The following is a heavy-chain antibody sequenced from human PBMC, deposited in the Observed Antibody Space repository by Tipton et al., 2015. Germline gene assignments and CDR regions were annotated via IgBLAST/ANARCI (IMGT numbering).Heavy chain of an antibody. CDR3: ARERENSYGSFDH. CDR2: INHSGYT. J-gene: IGHJ4*02. V-gene: IGHV4-34*01. Sequence: TLSLTCAVYGGSFSGYFWTWIRQPPGKGLEWIGEINHSGYTNYNPSLKSRVTISVDTSKNQFSLELNSVTAADTAVYYCARERENSYGSFDHWGQGSLVTVSS. D-gene: IGHD3-16*01. CDR1: GGSFSGYF.